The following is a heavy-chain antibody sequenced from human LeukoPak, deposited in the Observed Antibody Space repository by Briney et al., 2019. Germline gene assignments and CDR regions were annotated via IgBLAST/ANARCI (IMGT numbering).Heavy chain of an antibody. J-gene: IGHJ4*02. V-gene: IGHV3-30*03. Sequence: PGGSLRLSCAASGFTFSSYGMHWVRQAPGKGLEWVATISFDGSNKYYADSVKGRFTISRDISKNTLYLQMISLRPEDTAVYFCASAYGSGNYYNQALDYWGQGTLVTVSS. CDR1: GFTFSSYG. CDR2: ISFDGSNK. D-gene: IGHD3-10*01. CDR3: ASAYGSGNYYNQALDY.